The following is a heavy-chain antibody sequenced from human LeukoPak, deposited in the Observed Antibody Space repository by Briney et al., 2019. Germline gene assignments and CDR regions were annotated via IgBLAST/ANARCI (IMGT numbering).Heavy chain of an antibody. Sequence: GGSLRLSCVASGFTFSSYGMHWVRQAPGKGLEWVAFIRYDGSNKYYADSVKGRFTISRDNSKNTLYLQMNSLRAEDTAVYYCAKDRHSSALYYFDYWGQGTLVTVSS. CDR1: GFTFSSYG. CDR3: AKDRHSSALYYFDY. CDR2: IRYDGSNK. J-gene: IGHJ4*02. D-gene: IGHD3-22*01. V-gene: IGHV3-30*02.